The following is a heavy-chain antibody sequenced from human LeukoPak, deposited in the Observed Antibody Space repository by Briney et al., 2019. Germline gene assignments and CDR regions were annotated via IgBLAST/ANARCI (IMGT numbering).Heavy chain of an antibody. CDR1: VGSISSGGYY. D-gene: IGHD6-19*01. J-gene: IGHJ3*02. V-gene: IGHV4-31*03. CDR3: ARYSSGWRSFDN. CDR2: IYYSGST. Sequence: SQTLSLTCTVSVGSISSGGYYGSWIRQQPGKGLEWIGYIYYSGSTYYNPSLKSRVTISVDTSKNQFSLNLSSVTAADTAVYYCARYSSGWRSFDNWGQRTMVTVSS.